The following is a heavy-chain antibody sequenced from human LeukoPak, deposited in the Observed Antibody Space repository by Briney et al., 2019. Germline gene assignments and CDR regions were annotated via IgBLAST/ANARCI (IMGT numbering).Heavy chain of an antibody. CDR2: FDPEDGET. J-gene: IGHJ6*03. V-gene: IGHV1-24*01. CDR3: ARDREGSGWLGYYYYMDV. CDR1: GYTLTELS. Sequence: ASVKVSCKVSGYTLTELSMHWVRQAPGKGLEWMGGFDPEDGETIYAQKFQGRVTMTRDTSTSTVYMELSSLRSEDTAVYYCARDREGSGWLGYYYYMDVWGKGTTVTISS. D-gene: IGHD6-19*01.